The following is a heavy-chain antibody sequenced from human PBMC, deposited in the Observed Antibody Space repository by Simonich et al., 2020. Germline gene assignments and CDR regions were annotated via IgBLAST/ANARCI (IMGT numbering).Heavy chain of an antibody. CDR3: ARSRYCTNGVCYNWFDP. J-gene: IGHJ5*02. D-gene: IGHD2-8*01. V-gene: IGHV1-8*03. CDR2: MNPNSGNT. CDR1: GYTFTSYD. Sequence: QVQLVQSGAEVKKPGASVKVSGKASGYTFTSYDINWVRQATGQGLERMGLMNPNSGNTGYAQKVQGRVTITRNTSISTAYMELSSLRSEDTAVYYCARSRYCTNGVCYNWFDPWRQGTLVTVSS.